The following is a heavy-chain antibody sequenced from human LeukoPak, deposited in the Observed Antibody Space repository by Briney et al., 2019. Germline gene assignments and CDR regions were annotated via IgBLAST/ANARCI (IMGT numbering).Heavy chain of an antibody. CDR3: ARSGGRGYDYYYYSMDV. CDR1: GDTFSSYA. Sequence: SVKASCKASGDTFSSYAIRWVRQAPGQGLEWMGVIIPIFGTANYAQKFQGRVTSTTDEATSTAYMELSSLRSEDTAVYYCARSGGRGYDYYYYSMDVWGKGTTVTVSS. D-gene: IGHD5-12*01. J-gene: IGHJ6*03. CDR2: IIPIFGTA. V-gene: IGHV1-69*05.